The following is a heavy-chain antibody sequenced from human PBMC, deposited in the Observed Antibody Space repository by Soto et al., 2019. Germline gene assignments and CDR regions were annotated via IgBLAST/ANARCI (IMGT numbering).Heavy chain of an antibody. V-gene: IGHV1-18*01. CDR1: GYTFTSYG. D-gene: IGHD3-10*01. CDR2: ISAYNGNT. J-gene: IGHJ5*02. Sequence: GASVKVSCKASGYTFTSYGISWVRQAPGQGLEWMGWISAYNGNTNYAQKLQGRVTMTTDTSTSTAYMELRSLRSDDTAVHYCAKILVRGVIWWFDPWGQGTLVTVYS. CDR3: AKILVRGVIWWFDP.